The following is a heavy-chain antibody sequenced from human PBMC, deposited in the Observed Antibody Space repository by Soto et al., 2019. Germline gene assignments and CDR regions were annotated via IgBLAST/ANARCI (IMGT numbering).Heavy chain of an antibody. J-gene: IGHJ3*02. CDR2: IYFRGNT. CDR3: AREGGSYDSGGYLIRGAFDI. V-gene: IGHV4-31*03. CDR1: GDSISRIDYY. D-gene: IGHD3-22*01. Sequence: SETLCLTCSVSGDSISRIDYYWTWIRQHPEKGLEWIGNIYFRGNTYYIPSLESRLTISVDTSKNQFSLKLTSVTAADTAVYYCAREGGSYDSGGYLIRGAFDIWGQGTMVTVSS.